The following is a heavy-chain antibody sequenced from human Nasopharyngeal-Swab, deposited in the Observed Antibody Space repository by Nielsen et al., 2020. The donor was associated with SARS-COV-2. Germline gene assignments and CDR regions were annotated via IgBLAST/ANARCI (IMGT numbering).Heavy chain of an antibody. CDR2: VSSSSSYI. V-gene: IGHV3-21*01. J-gene: IGHJ3*02. CDR3: ARGLDCSSTSCYHAFDI. CDR1: GFTFSSYS. Sequence: GGSLRLSCAASGFTFSSYSMKWVRQAPGKGLEWVSSVSSSSSYIYYADSVKGRLTISRDNAKNSLYLQMNSLRAEDTAVYYCARGLDCSSTSCYHAFDIWGQGTMVTVSS. D-gene: IGHD2-2*01.